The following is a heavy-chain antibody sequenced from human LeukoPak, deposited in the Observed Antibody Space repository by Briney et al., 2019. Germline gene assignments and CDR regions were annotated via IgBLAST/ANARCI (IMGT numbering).Heavy chain of an antibody. CDR2: MRPDTGFT. V-gene: IGHV1-8*01. CDR1: GYTFNSHN. Sequence: ASVKVSCKASGYTFNSHNINWVGPVSGHRLEWMGWMRPDTGFTGYAQKFRGRVTMTRDTSTNTSYMELSSLRSDDTAVYYCARGGSRSGGSLRTFDSWGQGTLVTVSS. D-gene: IGHD2-15*01. J-gene: IGHJ4*02. CDR3: ARGGSRSGGSLRTFDS.